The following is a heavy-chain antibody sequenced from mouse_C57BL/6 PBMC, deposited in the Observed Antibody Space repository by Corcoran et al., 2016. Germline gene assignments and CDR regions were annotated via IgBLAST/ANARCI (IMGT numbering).Heavy chain of an antibody. V-gene: IGHV1-81*01. CDR3: ARSEDYGSSYGYFDV. D-gene: IGHD1-1*01. Sequence: QVQLQQSGAELARPGASVKLSCKASGYIFTSYGISWVKQRTGQGLEWIGEIYPRSGNTYYNEKFKGKATLTADKSSSTAYMELRSLTSEDSAVYFCARSEDYGSSYGYFDVWGTGTTVTVSS. J-gene: IGHJ1*03. CDR1: GYIFTSYG. CDR2: IYPRSGNT.